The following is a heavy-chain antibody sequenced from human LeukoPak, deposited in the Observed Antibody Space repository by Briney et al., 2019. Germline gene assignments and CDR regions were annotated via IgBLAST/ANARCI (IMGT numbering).Heavy chain of an antibody. CDR1: GFTFSSYA. CDR2: ISGSGGST. V-gene: IGHV3-23*01. J-gene: IGHJ1*01. Sequence: GGSLRLSCAASGFTFSSYAMSWVRQAPGKGLEWVSSISGSGGSTYYADSVKGRFTTSRDNAKNSLDLQMNSLKVEDTAVYYCATPAAGPGAEYSLYWGQGTLVIVSS. CDR3: ATPAAGPGAEYSLY. D-gene: IGHD6-13*01.